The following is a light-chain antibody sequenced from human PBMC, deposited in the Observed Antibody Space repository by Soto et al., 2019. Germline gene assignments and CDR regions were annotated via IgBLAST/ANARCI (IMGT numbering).Light chain of an antibody. CDR3: SSNTTSSPWV. CDR1: SSDVGDYNY. V-gene: IGLV2-14*03. Sequence: QSALTQPASVSGSPGQSITISCTGSSSDVGDYNYVSWYQQHPGEAPKLMLFDVGNRPSGVSNRFSGSKSGNTASLTISGLQAEDEADYYCSSNTTSSPWVFGGGTKLTVL. CDR2: DVG. J-gene: IGLJ3*02.